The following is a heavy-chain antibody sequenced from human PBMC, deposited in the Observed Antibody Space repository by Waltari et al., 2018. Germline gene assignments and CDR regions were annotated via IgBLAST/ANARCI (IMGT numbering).Heavy chain of an antibody. D-gene: IGHD4-17*01. CDR1: GFTFSNYA. Sequence: QVQLVESGGGVVQPGRSLRLTCAASGFTFSNYAMHWVRQAPGKGLEWVAVISYDGSNKYYADCVKGRVTISRDNSQNPLYLPINRPGADDTAVYYCAGDGTDDYGDYYFDYWGRGTLVTVSS. CDR3: AGDGTDDYGDYYFDY. J-gene: IGHJ4*02. V-gene: IGHV3-30*01. CDR2: ISYDGSNK.